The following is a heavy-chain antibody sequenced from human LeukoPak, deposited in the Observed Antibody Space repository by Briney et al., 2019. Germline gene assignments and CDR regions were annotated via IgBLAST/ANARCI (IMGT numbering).Heavy chain of an antibody. CDR2: ISGSGGST. CDR1: GFTFGSYA. D-gene: IGHD6-13*01. V-gene: IGHV3-23*01. J-gene: IGHJ4*02. CDR3: AKDGQQLADFDY. Sequence: PGGSLRLPCAASGFTFGSYAMSWVRQAPGKGLEWVSAISGSGGSTYYADSVKGRFTISRDNSKNTLYLQMNSLRAEDTDLYYCAKDGQQLADFDYWGQGTLVTVSS.